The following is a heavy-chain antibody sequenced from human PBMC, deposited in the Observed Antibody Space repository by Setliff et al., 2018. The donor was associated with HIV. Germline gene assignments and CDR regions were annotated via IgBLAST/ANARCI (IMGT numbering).Heavy chain of an antibody. CDR2: IYYSGST. J-gene: IGHJ3*02. D-gene: IGHD7-27*01. CDR1: GGSISSHY. CDR3: ARDSGASETIRDAFDI. Sequence: SETLSLTCTVSGGSISSHYWSWIRQPPGKGLEWIGSIYYSGSTNYNPSLKSRVTISVDTSKNQFSLKLSSVTAADTAVYYCARDSGASETIRDAFDIWGQGTMGTVSS. V-gene: IGHV4-59*11.